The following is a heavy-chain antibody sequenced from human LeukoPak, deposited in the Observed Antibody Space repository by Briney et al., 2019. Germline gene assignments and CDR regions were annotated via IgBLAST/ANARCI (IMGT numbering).Heavy chain of an antibody. Sequence: SETLSLTCTVSGGSISSGGYYWSWIRQHPGKGLEWIGYIYYSGSTYYNPSLKSRVTISVDTSKNQFSLKLSSVTAADTAVYYCARGRRTYYYDSSGYYYAGPLVYWGQGTLVTVSS. CDR3: ARGRRTYYYDSSGYYYAGPLVY. CDR1: GGSISSGGYY. CDR2: IYYSGST. J-gene: IGHJ4*02. V-gene: IGHV4-31*03. D-gene: IGHD3-22*01.